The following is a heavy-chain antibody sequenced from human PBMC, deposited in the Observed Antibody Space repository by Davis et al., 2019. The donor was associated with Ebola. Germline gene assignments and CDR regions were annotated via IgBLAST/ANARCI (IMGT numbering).Heavy chain of an antibody. J-gene: IGHJ6*02. V-gene: IGHV4-34*01. CDR3: ARSQLIFSYYYYGMDV. D-gene: IGHD3-3*02. Sequence: SETLSLTCAVYGGSFGGYYWSWIRQPPGKGLEWIGEINHSGSTNYNPSLKSRVTISVDTSKNQFSLKLSSVTAADTAVYYCARSQLIFSYYYYGMDVWGQGTTVTVSS. CDR1: GGSFGGYY. CDR2: INHSGST.